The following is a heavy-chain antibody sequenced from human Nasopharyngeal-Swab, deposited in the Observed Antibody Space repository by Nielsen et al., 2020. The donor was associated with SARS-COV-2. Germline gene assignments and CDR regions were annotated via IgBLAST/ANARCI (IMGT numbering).Heavy chain of an antibody. Sequence: GGSLRLSCVASGFTVSSNYMSWVRQAPGKGLEWVSVIYSGGSTYYADSVKGRFTISRDNSKNTLYLQMNSLRAEDTAVYYCAREGRDTSSWYRNWYFDLWGRGTLVTVSS. CDR2: IYSGGST. CDR3: AREGRDTSSWYRNWYFDL. V-gene: IGHV3-53*01. CDR1: GFTVSSNY. J-gene: IGHJ2*01. D-gene: IGHD6-13*01.